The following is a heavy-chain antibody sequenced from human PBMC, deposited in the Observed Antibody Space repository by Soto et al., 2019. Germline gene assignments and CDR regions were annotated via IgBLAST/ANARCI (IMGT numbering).Heavy chain of an antibody. V-gene: IGHV3-74*01. CDR1: GFSFSTYW. J-gene: IGHJ4*02. CDR2: INSDGTT. Sequence: SLRLSCVASGFSFSTYWMHWVRQGPGKGLVWVSRINSDGTTSYADSVKGRFTISRDNAKNTLYLQMNSLRAEDTAVYFCARGGEWQRSYYFDYWGQGTLVTVSS. CDR3: ARGGEWQRSYYFDY. D-gene: IGHD5-12*01.